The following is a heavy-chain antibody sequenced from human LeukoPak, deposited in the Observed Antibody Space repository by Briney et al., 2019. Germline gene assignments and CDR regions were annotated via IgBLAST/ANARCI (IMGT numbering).Heavy chain of an antibody. J-gene: IGHJ2*01. CDR3: AKASYSVWYFDL. D-gene: IGHD6-13*01. V-gene: IGHV3-23*01. CDR2: ISGSGGST. Sequence: PGGSLRLSCAASGFTFSSYAMSWVRQAPGKGLEWVSAISGSGGSTYYADSVKSRFTISRDNSKNTLYLQMNSLRAEDTAVYYCAKASYSVWYFDLWGRGTLVTVSS. CDR1: GFTFSSYA.